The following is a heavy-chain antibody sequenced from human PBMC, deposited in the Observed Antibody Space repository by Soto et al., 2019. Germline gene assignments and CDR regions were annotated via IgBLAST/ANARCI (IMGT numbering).Heavy chain of an antibody. CDR2: ISGSGGST. V-gene: IGHV3-23*01. J-gene: IGHJ6*02. Sequence: GGSLRLSCAASGFTVSSNYMSWVRQAPGKGLEWVSAISGSGGSTYYADSVKGRLTISRDNSKNTLYLQMNSLRAEDTAVYYCAKDKSHYYYYGMDVWGQGTTVTVSS. CDR3: AKDKSHYYYYGMDV. CDR1: GFTVSSNY.